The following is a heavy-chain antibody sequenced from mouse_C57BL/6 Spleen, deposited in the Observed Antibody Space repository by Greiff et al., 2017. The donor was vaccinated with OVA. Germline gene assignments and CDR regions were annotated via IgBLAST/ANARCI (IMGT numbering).Heavy chain of an antibody. D-gene: IGHD2-2*01. J-gene: IGHJ3*01. CDR3: ASGLPCAY. CDR2: ISYDGSN. V-gene: IGHV3-6*01. Sequence: EVKLQESGPGLVKPSQSLSLTCSVTGYSITSGYYWNWIRQFPGNKLEWMGYISYDGSNNYNPSLKNRISITRDTSKNQFFLKLNSVTTEDTATYYCASGLPCAYWGQGTLVTVSA. CDR1: GYSITSGYY.